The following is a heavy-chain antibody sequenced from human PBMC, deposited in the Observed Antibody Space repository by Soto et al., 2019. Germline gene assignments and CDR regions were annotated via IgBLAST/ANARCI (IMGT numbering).Heavy chain of an antibody. CDR2: IDPSDSYT. CDR1: GYSFTSYW. J-gene: IGHJ6*02. Sequence: GGSLKISCNGSGYSFTSYWISWVRQMPWKGLEWMGRIDPSDSYTNYSPSFQGHVTISADKSISTAYLQWSSLKASDTAMYYCARSVSGDSGYEYYYYYGMDVWGQGTTVTVSS. V-gene: IGHV5-10-1*01. CDR3: ARSVSGDSGYEYYYYYGMDV. D-gene: IGHD5-12*01.